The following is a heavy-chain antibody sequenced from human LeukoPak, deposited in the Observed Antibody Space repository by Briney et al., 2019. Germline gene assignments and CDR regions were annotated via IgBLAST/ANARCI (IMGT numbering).Heavy chain of an antibody. D-gene: IGHD3-10*01. J-gene: IGHJ5*02. V-gene: IGHV4-39*01. CDR3: ARRSYGVPFDP. CDR1: GASINSGTYY. CDR2: FSYSGNI. Sequence: SETLSLTCTVSGASINSGTYYWGWVRQPPGKGLEWIGTFSYSGNIYYNPSLKSRVTISVDMSKNQFSLELTSVTAADTAVYYCARRSYGVPFDPWGQGILVTVSS.